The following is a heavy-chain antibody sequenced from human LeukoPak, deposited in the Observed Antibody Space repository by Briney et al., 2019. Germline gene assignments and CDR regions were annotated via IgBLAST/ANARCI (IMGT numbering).Heavy chain of an antibody. D-gene: IGHD6-13*01. Sequence: GGSLRLSCAASGFRFSDYAVHWLRQAPGKGLEWVAIISHNGGVTDHTDSVKGRFSVSRDNSDYFLYLQMDNLRLDDTAVYYCARDEGHSTNWGLFDFWGQGSLVTVS. V-gene: IGHV3-30-3*01. J-gene: IGHJ4*02. CDR3: ARDEGHSTNWGLFDF. CDR2: ISHNGGVT. CDR1: GFRFSDYA.